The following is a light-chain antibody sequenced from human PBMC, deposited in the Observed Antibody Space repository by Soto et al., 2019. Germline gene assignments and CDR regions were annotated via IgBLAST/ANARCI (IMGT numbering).Light chain of an antibody. CDR1: SSNIGSNY. CDR2: RDD. CDR3: AAWDDSLRAPV. Sequence: QSVLTQPPSASATPGQRITISCFGSSSNIGSNYGYWYQQLPGTAPKLLISRDDERPSGVPDRCSGSKSGTSASLAISGVRSEDEADYFCAAWDDSLRAPVFGGGTQLTVL. V-gene: IGLV1-47*01. J-gene: IGLJ2*01.